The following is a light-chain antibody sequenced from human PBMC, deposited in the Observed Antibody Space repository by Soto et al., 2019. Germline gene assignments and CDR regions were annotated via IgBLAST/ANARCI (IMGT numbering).Light chain of an antibody. V-gene: IGKV3-15*01. CDR3: QQYEKWPHSIT. CDR2: GAS. J-gene: IGKJ5*01. CDR1: QSVSSY. Sequence: EILFTQSPATLSLSPGERATLSCRASQSVSSYLAWYQQTPGQAPRLLIYGASTRATGISARFSGSGSGTEFTLTISSLQSEDFAVYYCQQYEKWPHSITFGQGTRLEIK.